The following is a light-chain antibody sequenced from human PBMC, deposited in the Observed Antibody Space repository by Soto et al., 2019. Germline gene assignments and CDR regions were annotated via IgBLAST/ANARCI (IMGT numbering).Light chain of an antibody. J-gene: IGKJ4*01. V-gene: IGKV3-20*01. CDR2: GAS. CDR1: QSVSSSY. CDR3: QQYGSSPGT. Sequence: EIVLTQSPGTLSLSPGERATLSCRAIQSVSSSYLAWYQQKPGQAPRLLIYGASSRATGIPDRFSGSGSGTDFTLTISRLEPEDFAVYYCQQYGSSPGTFGGGTKVEIK.